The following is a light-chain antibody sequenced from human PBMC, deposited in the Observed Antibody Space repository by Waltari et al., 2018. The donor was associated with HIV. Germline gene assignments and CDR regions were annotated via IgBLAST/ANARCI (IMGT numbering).Light chain of an antibody. Sequence: QSALTQPASVSGSPGQSITISCTGTSSAVGGYNYVSWYQQHPGKAPKLMIYDVRTRPSGVSNRFSGSKSGNTASLTISGLQAEDEADYYCSSYTSNITRVFGGGTKLTVL. CDR2: DVR. CDR3: SSYTSNITRV. CDR1: SSAVGGYNY. V-gene: IGLV2-14*03. J-gene: IGLJ3*02.